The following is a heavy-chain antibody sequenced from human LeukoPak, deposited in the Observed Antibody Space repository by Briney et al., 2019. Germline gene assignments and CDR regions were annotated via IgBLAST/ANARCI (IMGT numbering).Heavy chain of an antibody. D-gene: IGHD3-22*01. Sequence: GGSLRLSCAASGFTFSSYWMSWVRQAPGKGLEWVANIKQDGSEKYYVDSVKGRFTISRDNAKNSLYLQMNSLRAEDTAVYYCARARQYYYDSSGYQDAFDIWGQGTMVTVSS. CDR1: GFTFSSYW. J-gene: IGHJ3*02. CDR3: ARARQYYYDSSGYQDAFDI. V-gene: IGHV3-7*01. CDR2: IKQDGSEK.